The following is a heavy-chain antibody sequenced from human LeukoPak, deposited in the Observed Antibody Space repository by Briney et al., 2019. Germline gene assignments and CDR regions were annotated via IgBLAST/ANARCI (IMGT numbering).Heavy chain of an antibody. D-gene: IGHD6-13*01. J-gene: IGHJ4*02. V-gene: IGHV3-23*01. CDR1: GFIFSNYI. CDR3: AKDRESSSWYFDY. Sequence: PGGSLRLSCAASGFIFSNYIVSWVRQAPGKGLEWVSTIGGSAGSAYYADSVKGRFTVSRDNSKNTIYLQMNGLRVEDTAVYYCAKDRESSSWYFDYWGQGTLVTVSS. CDR2: IGGSAGSA.